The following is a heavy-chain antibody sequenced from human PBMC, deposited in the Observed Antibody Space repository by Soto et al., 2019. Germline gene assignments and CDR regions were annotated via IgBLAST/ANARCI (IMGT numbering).Heavy chain of an antibody. CDR1: GYTFTRYC. CDR2: ISAYNGNT. CDR3: ARVGCSSTSCSLGPFDY. D-gene: IGHD2-2*01. V-gene: IGHV1-18*01. J-gene: IGHJ4*02. Sequence: QVQLAQSGAEVKKPGASVQVSCKASGYTFTRYCISWVRQAPGQGLEWMGWISAYNGNTNYAQKLQGRVTMTTATSTSTAYMELRSLRSDDTAVYYCARVGCSSTSCSLGPFDYWGQGTLVTVSS.